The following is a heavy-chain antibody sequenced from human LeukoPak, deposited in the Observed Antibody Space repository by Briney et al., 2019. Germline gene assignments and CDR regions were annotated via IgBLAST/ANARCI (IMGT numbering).Heavy chain of an antibody. J-gene: IGHJ3*02. CDR2: IKSKTDGGTT. Sequence: KSGGSLRLSCAASGFTFSNAWMSWVRQAPGKGLEWVGRIKSKTDGGTTDYAAPVKGRFTISRDDSKNTLYLQMNSLKTEDTAVYYCTAYDVWSVSYAFDIWGQGTMVTVSS. CDR3: TAYDVWSVSYAFDI. CDR1: GFTFSNAW. D-gene: IGHD3-3*01. V-gene: IGHV3-15*01.